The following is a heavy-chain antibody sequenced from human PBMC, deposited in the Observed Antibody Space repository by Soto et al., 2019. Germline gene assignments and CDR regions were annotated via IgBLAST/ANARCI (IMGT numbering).Heavy chain of an antibody. D-gene: IGHD5-18*01. V-gene: IGHV4-39*01. J-gene: IGHJ5*02. Sequence: SETLSLTCTVSGGSINTNGYYWAWIRQPPVKGLEWIGSIYYSGTTYYNSSLKSRVIISSVMSQNQFSLRLTSVSAADMAVYYCARADTAMDPPGSWGQGILVTVSS. CDR3: ARADTAMDPPGS. CDR2: IYYSGTT. CDR1: GGSINTNGYY.